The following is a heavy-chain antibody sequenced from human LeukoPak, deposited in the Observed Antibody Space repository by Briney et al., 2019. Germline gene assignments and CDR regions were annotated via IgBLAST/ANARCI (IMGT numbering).Heavy chain of an antibody. CDR1: GGAITNYY. Sequence: SETLSLTCGVSGGAITNYYWNWIRQAPGKGLEWLGYIYYTGSTTYNPSVKSRITISLDTSKKQISLKLRSVTAADTAVYYCARVNVAVAGIEGAYFDYWGQGTLVTVSS. J-gene: IGHJ4*02. CDR3: ARVNVAVAGIEGAYFDY. CDR2: IYYTGST. V-gene: IGHV4-59*01. D-gene: IGHD6-19*01.